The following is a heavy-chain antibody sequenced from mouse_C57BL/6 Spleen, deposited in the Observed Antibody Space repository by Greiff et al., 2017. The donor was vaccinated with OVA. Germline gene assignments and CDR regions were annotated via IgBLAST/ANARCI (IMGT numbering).Heavy chain of an antibody. D-gene: IGHD2-4*01. CDR2: INPNNGGT. V-gene: IGHV1-18*01. J-gene: IGHJ2*01. Sequence: EVQLQQSGPELVKPGASVKIPCKASGYTFTDYNMDWVKQSHGKSLEWIGDINPNNGGTIYNQKFKGKATLTVDKSSSTAYMELRSLTSEDTAVYYCARGGYDYDGGYYFDYWGQGTTLTVSS. CDR1: GYTFTDYN. CDR3: ARGGYDYDGGYYFDY.